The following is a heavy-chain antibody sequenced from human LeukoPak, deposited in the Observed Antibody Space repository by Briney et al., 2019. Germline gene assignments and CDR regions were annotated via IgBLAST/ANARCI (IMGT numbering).Heavy chain of an antibody. Sequence: SETLSLTCTVSGGTLSNYYWNWIRQPAGKGLEWIGRVHSTGATHFNPAFASRLTMSEDPSKNQFSLKLRSMTAADTAISFCARGDTSGATYFDYWGRGTLVTVSS. CDR3: ARGDTSGATYFDY. CDR1: GGTLSNYY. V-gene: IGHV4-4*07. CDR2: VHSTGAT. D-gene: IGHD1-26*01. J-gene: IGHJ4*02.